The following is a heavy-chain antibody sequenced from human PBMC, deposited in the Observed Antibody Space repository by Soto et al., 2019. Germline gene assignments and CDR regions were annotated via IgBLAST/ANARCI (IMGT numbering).Heavy chain of an antibody. CDR1: GFTFSSYS. Sequence: GGSLRLSCAASGFTFSSYSMNSVRQAPGRGLEWFSYISSSSSTIYYADSVKGRFTISRDNAKNSLYLQMNSLRGEDTAVYYCAREDTDPHYYYYGMDVWGQGTTVTLSS. CDR3: AREDTDPHYYYYGMDV. CDR2: ISSSSSTI. J-gene: IGHJ6*02. D-gene: IGHD5-18*01. V-gene: IGHV3-48*01.